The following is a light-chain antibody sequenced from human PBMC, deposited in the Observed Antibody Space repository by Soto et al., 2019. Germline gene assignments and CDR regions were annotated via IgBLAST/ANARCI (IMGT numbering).Light chain of an antibody. V-gene: IGLV2-23*01. J-gene: IGLJ1*01. CDR3: CSYVGATTYV. Sequence: SALAHPASVSWSPGQSITISCSGTSSNIGGYNVVSRYQQHPGKAPKVIVYEGIKRPSGVSDRFSGSTSGSTASLTISGLQAEDEAEYYCCSYVGATTYVFGSGTKVTVL. CDR2: EGI. CDR1: SSNIGGYNV.